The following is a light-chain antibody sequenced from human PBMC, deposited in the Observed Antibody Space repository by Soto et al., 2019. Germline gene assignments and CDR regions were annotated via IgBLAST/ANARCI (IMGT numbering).Light chain of an antibody. CDR2: AAS. CDR1: QSISNF. V-gene: IGKV1-39*01. J-gene: IGKJ1*01. Sequence: DIQITQSPYSLSASVGDRVTITYRASQSISNFLNWYQPKPGKAPKLLIYAASSFQSGVPSRFSGSGSGTDFTLTISSLQPEDFATYYCQQSYSTPRTFGQGTKVDIK. CDR3: QQSYSTPRT.